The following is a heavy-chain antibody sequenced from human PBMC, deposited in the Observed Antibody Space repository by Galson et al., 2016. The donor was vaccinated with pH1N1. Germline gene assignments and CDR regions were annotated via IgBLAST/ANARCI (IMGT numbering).Heavy chain of an antibody. CDR1: GYMFTSYG. V-gene: IGHV1-18*01. J-gene: IGHJ5*02. Sequence: QSGAEVKEPGASVKVSCKASGYMFTSYGITWVRQAPGQGLEWMGLISGYNGNTNYAQKFRGRLTMTTDTSTTTAYMELRSLRSDDTAFYYCARLSGSRWLDPWGQRTLVTVSS. CDR3: ARLSGSRWLDP. CDR2: ISGYNGNT. D-gene: IGHD3-10*01.